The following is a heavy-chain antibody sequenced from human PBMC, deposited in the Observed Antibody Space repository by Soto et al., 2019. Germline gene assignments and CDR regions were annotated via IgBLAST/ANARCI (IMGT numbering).Heavy chain of an antibody. V-gene: IGHV1-69*13. J-gene: IGHJ5*01. Sequence: SVEVSCKASGGTFSSYAIDWVRQAPGQGLEWMGGIIPLFGTTNYAQKLQGRVKLTADESTRTAYMELSTLTSEDTAVYYCARALGTTSGVYYALWSWGQGSLVTVS. CDR3: ARALGTTSGVYYALWS. D-gene: IGHD1-26*01. CDR1: GGTFSSYA. CDR2: IIPLFGTT.